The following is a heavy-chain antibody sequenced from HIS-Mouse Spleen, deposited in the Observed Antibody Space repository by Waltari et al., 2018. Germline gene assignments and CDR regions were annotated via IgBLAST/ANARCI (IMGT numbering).Heavy chain of an antibody. Sequence: QVQLVESGGGVVQPGRSLRLSCAASGFTFSRYAMHWVRQAPGKGLEWVAVISYDGSNKYYADSVKGRFTISRDNSKNTLYLQMNSLRAEDTAVYYCARVGITMVRGVIDYWGQGTLVTVSS. CDR2: ISYDGSNK. V-gene: IGHV3-30-3*01. CDR1: GFTFSRYA. J-gene: IGHJ4*02. CDR3: ARVGITMVRGVIDY. D-gene: IGHD3-10*01.